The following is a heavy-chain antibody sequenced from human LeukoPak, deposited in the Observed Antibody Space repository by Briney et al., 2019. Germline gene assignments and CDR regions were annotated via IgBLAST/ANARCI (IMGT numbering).Heavy chain of an antibody. J-gene: IGHJ4*02. CDR1: GFTFDDYA. Sequence: PGGSLRLSCAASGFTFDDYAMHWVRQAPGKGLEWVSGISWNSGSIGYADPVKGRFTISRDNAKNSLYLQMNSLRAEDMALYYCAKDGDQVGGATRSFTNWGQGTLVTVSS. V-gene: IGHV3-9*03. CDR3: AKDGDQVGGATRSFTN. D-gene: IGHD1-26*01. CDR2: ISWNSGSI.